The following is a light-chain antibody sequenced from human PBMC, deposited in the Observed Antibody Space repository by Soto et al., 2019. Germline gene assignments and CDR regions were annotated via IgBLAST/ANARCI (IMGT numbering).Light chain of an antibody. J-gene: IGKJ5*01. CDR3: QQYGSSPPIT. CDR1: QSVRNNY. V-gene: IGKV3-20*01. Sequence: EIVLTKSPGTMSLSPGERATLSCRASQSVRNNYLAWYQQNPGQAPRILIYAASNRATGIPDRFSGGVSGTDFTLTISRLEPEDFAVYYCQQYGSSPPITFGQGTRLEI. CDR2: AAS.